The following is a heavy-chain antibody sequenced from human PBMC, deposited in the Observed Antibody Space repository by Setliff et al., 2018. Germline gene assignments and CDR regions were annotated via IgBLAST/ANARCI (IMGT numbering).Heavy chain of an antibody. V-gene: IGHV4-34*12. J-gene: IGHJ2*01. CDR1: GGSFSGYY. Sequence: SETLSLTCAVYGGSFSGYYWSWIRQPPGKRLEWIGEIIHSGSTNYNPSLKSRVTISMDTSKNQFSLKVSSVTAADTAVYYCASRPEDIVVVVAAPYFDLWGRGTLVTVSS. CDR2: IIHSGST. CDR3: ASRPEDIVVVVAAPYFDL. D-gene: IGHD2-15*01.